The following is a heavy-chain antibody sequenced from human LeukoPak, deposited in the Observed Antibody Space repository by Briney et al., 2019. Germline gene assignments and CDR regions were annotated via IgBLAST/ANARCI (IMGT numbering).Heavy chain of an antibody. V-gene: IGHV4-61*01. J-gene: IGHJ3*02. D-gene: IGHD1-26*01. Sequence: PSETLSLTCTVSGGSVSSVNFYWSWIRQPPGKGTEWIGYIYYSGITNYNPSLKSRLTISVDTSKNQLSLKLSSATAADTAVYYCARDGAPGGSSLAFDIWGQGTMVTVSS. CDR2: IYYSGIT. CDR3: ARDGAPGGSSLAFDI. CDR1: GGSVSSVNFY.